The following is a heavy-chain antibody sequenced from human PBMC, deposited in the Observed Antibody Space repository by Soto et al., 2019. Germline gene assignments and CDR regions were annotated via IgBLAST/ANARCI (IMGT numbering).Heavy chain of an antibody. D-gene: IGHD3-22*01. Sequence: GGSLRLSCAASGFTFSSYGMHWVRQAPGKGLEWVAVISYDGSNKYYADSVKGRFTISRDNSKNTLYLQKNSLRAEDTAVYYCAKDHHDSSGYPDYWGQGTLVTVSS. J-gene: IGHJ4*02. V-gene: IGHV3-30*18. CDR3: AKDHHDSSGYPDY. CDR1: GFTFSSYG. CDR2: ISYDGSNK.